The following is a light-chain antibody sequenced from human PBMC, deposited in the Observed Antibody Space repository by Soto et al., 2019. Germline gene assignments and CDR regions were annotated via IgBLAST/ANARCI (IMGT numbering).Light chain of an antibody. V-gene: IGKV2-29*03. CDR2: EVS. J-gene: IGKJ5*01. Sequence: DVVMTQTPLSLSVPPGQPASISCKSSQSLLHSDAQTYLSSYLQRPGQSPHILIYEVSSRLSGVPDRFSGSGSGTDFKLKISSVEAEDVGVYYCMQITHFPPTCGQGTRLEIK. CDR1: QSLLHSDAQTY. CDR3: MQITHFPPT.